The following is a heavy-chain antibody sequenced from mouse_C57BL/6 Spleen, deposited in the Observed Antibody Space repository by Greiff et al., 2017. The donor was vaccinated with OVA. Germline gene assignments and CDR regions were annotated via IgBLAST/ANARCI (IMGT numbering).Heavy chain of an antibody. CDR2: IGPEDGET. D-gene: IGHD1-1*01. V-gene: IGHV14-2*01. CDR1: GFNFKDYY. J-gene: IGHJ4*01. CDR3: ARSGDYYGSSYDYDMDY. Sequence: VQLQQSGAELVKPGASVKLSCTASGFNFKDYYMHWVKQRTEQGLEWIGRIGPEDGETKSAPKFQGKATITADTSSNTAYLQLSRLTSEDTAVYYCARSGDYYGSSYDYDMDYWGQGTSVTVSS.